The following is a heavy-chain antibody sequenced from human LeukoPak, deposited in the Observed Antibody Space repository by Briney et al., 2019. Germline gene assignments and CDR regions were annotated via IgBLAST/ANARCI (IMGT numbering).Heavy chain of an antibody. CDR2: INGDGRST. CDR1: VYTFYLYA. CDR3: AKRSYDSSGPTD. D-gene: IGHD3-22*01. V-gene: IGHV3-43*02. J-gene: IGHJ4*02. Sequence: GGSLRLSCAASVYTFYLYAVHWVRLAPREGREWVSPINGDGRSTYYAVSVKGRFSISTDNSKNSLYLQMNSLRTEDAALYYCAKRSYDSSGPTDWGQGTMVTVSS.